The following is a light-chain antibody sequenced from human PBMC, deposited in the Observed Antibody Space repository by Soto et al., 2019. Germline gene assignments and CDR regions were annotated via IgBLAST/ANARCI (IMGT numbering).Light chain of an antibody. CDR1: SSNIGSNT. J-gene: IGLJ3*02. Sequence: QLVLTQPPSASGTPGQRVTISCSGSSSNIGSNTVNWYQQLPGTAPKLLIYNNNQRPSGVPDRFSGSKSGTSASVAISGLQSEDEADYYCAAWDDSLNGWVFGGGTKLTVL. CDR3: AAWDDSLNGWV. V-gene: IGLV1-44*01. CDR2: NNN.